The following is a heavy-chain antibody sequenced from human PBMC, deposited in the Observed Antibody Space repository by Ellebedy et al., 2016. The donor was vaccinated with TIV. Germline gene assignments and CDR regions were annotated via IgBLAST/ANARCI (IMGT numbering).Heavy chain of an antibody. V-gene: IGHV4-61*08. CDR1: GGSVSNGGFF. Sequence: SETLSLICTVSGGSVSNGGFFWNWIRQPPGKGLEWIGYIYHSGTTNYNPSLKSRVTISLDTSKNQFSLHLSSVTAADTAVYYCAREGYDILTGYSGAFDLWGQGTMVTVSS. CDR3: AREGYDILTGYSGAFDL. J-gene: IGHJ3*01. CDR2: IYHSGTT. D-gene: IGHD3-9*01.